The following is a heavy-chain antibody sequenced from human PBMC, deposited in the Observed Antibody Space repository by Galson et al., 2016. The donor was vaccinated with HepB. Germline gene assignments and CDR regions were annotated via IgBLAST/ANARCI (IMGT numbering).Heavy chain of an antibody. J-gene: IGHJ5*02. V-gene: IGHV3-66*01. Sequence: SLRLSCAASGFTVSNNYMRWVRQAPGKGLEWVSLIYSGGSTYYADSVKGRFTISRDSSKNTLYLQMNSLRAEDTAVYYCARNRHRSGGSCYGAWGQGTLVTVSS. D-gene: IGHD2-15*01. CDR2: IYSGGST. CDR3: ARNRHRSGGSCYGA. CDR1: GFTVSNNY.